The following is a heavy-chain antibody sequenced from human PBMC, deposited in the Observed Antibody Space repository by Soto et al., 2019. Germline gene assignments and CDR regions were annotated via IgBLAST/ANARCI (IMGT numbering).Heavy chain of an antibody. CDR2: INHSGST. CDR3: ARSTLIPYYYYGMDV. CDR1: GGSFSGYY. J-gene: IGHJ6*02. V-gene: IGHV4-34*01. Sequence: SETLSLTCAVYGGSFSGYYWSWIRQPPGKGLEWIGEINHSGSTNYNPSLKSRVTISVDTSKNQFSLKLSSVTAADTAVYYCARSTLIPYYYYGMDVWGQGTTVTVSS.